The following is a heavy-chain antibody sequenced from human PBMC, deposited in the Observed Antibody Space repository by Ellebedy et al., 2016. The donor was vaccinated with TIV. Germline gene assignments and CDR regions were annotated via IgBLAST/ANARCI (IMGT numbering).Heavy chain of an antibody. J-gene: IGHJ3*02. Sequence: SETLSLTCTVSGDSINSYYWSWIRQPPGKGLEWIGYIYYRGSTNYNPSLKSRLTISVDTSKNQFSLKLSSVTAADTAVYYCARDLRDYVGAFDIWGQGTMVTVSS. V-gene: IGHV4-59*01. CDR1: GDSINSYY. D-gene: IGHD4-23*01. CDR3: ARDLRDYVGAFDI. CDR2: IYYRGST.